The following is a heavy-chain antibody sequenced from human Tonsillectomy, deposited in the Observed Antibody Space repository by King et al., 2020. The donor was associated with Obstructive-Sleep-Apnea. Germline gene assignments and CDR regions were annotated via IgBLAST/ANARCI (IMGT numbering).Heavy chain of an antibody. V-gene: IGHV4-34*01. CDR2: INFSGST. CDR3: TRGRANDHWSPVAPDLYYYGMDV. Sequence: VQLQQWGAGLLKPSETLSLTCTVFGGSFSGYYWSWLRQPPGKGLEWIGEINFSGSTNYNPSLESRVTISVDTSKNQFSLKLRSVTAADTAVYYCTRGRANDHWSPVAPDLYYYGMDVWGQGTTVTVSS. J-gene: IGHJ6*02. D-gene: IGHD3-3*01. CDR1: GGSFSGYY.